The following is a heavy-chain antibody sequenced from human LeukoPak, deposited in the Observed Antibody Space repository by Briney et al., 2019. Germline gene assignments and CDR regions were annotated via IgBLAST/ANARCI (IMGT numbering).Heavy chain of an antibody. CDR1: GYTFTGYY. CDR3: ARGVSGISSATDTFDM. Sequence: ASVKVSCEASGYTFTGYYMHWVRQAPGQGLEWMGWINPNSGGTNYAQKFQGRVTMTRDTSISTAYMELSRLRSDDTAVYYCARGVSGISSATDTFDMWGQGTVVTVSS. CDR2: INPNSGGT. D-gene: IGHD1-14*01. J-gene: IGHJ3*02. V-gene: IGHV1-2*02.